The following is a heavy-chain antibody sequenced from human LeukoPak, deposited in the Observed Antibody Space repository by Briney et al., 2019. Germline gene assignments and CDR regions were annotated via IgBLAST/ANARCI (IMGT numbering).Heavy chain of an antibody. J-gene: IGHJ4*02. CDR2: IKQDGSEK. CDR3: ARDPPGHYYDSSGNADY. Sequence: GGSLRLSCAASGFTFSSYWMSWVRQAPGKGLEWVANIKQDGSEKYYVDSVKGRFTISRDNAKNSLYLQMNSLRAEDTAVYYCARDPPGHYYDSSGNADYWGQGTLVTVSS. V-gene: IGHV3-7*01. CDR1: GFTFSSYW. D-gene: IGHD3-22*01.